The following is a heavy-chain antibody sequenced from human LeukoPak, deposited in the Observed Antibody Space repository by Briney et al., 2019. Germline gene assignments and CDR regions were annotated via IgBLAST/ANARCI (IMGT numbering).Heavy chain of an antibody. Sequence: SETLSLTCTVSGGTISSHYWSWIRQAPGKGLEWIGYIYYSGSTNYNPSLNRRVTISVDTSNNQFIPQLSSVTTADTAVYDCARAIGVWFDPWGQGTLVTVSS. D-gene: IGHD1-26*01. CDR1: GGTISSHY. V-gene: IGHV4-59*11. CDR3: ARAIGVWFDP. J-gene: IGHJ5*02. CDR2: IYYSGST.